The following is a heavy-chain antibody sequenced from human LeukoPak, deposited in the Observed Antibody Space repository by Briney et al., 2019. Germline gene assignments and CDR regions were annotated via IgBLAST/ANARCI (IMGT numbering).Heavy chain of an antibody. Sequence: PSETLSLTCAVYGGSFSGYYWSWIRQPPGKGLEWIGEINHSGSTNYNPSLKSRVTISVDTSKNQFSPKLSSVTAADTAVYYCARVVVITQRGAFDIWGQGTMVTVSS. D-gene: IGHD3-22*01. CDR3: ARVVVITQRGAFDI. V-gene: IGHV4-34*01. CDR2: INHSGST. CDR1: GGSFSGYY. J-gene: IGHJ3*02.